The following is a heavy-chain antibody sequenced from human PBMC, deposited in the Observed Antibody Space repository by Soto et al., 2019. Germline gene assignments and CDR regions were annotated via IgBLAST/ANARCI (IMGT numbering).Heavy chain of an antibody. CDR3: ARGRPNTVRVGRHYGMDV. D-gene: IGHD4-17*01. CDR2: MNPNSGKT. Sequence: QVQLVQSGAEVKKPGASVKVSCKASGYTFTSYDINWVRQATGQGLEWMGWMNPNSGKTGNAQKFQGRVTMTRNTSISTAYMELSSLRSEDTAVYYCARGRPNTVRVGRHYGMDVWGQGTTVTVSS. J-gene: IGHJ6*02. CDR1: GYTFTSYD. V-gene: IGHV1-8*01.